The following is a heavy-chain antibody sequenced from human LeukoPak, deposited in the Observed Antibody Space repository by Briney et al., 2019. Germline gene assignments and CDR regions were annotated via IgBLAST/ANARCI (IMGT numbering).Heavy chain of an antibody. CDR3: ARSAADGSGSDYSMDV. CDR1: GFTFNIYA. V-gene: IGHV3-33*01. CDR2: IWYDGSNK. D-gene: IGHD3-10*01. Sequence: PGGSLRLSCAASGFTFNIYAMHWVRQAPGKGLEWVAVIWYDGSNKYYVDSVKGRFAVSRDNSKNTLYLQMNSLRVEDTAVYHCARSAADGSGSDYSMDVWGQGTTVTVSS. J-gene: IGHJ6*02.